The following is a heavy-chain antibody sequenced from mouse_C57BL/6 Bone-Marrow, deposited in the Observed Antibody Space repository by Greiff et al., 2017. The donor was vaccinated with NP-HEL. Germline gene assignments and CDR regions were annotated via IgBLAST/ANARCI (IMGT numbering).Heavy chain of an antibody. D-gene: IGHD1-1*01. CDR1: GFTFSSYG. CDR2: ISSGGSYT. Sequence: EVMLVESGGDLVKPGGSLKLSCAASGFTFSSYGMSWVRQTPDKRLEWVATISSGGSYTYYPDSVKGRFTISRDNDKNTLYLQMSSLKSEDTAMYYCARRGYYGSSYHFFDYWGQGTTLTVSS. J-gene: IGHJ2*01. V-gene: IGHV5-6*02. CDR3: ARRGYYGSSYHFFDY.